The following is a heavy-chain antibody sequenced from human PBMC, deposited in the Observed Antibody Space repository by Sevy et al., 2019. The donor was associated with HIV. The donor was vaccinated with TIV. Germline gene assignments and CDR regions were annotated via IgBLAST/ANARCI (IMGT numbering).Heavy chain of an antibody. Sequence: SETLSLTCTVSGYSISSGYLWGWIRQPPGKGLEWIGSVDHTGNTYYNPSLKSRVTTAVDTSKNQFSLRLSSVTAADTAVYYCANFGRLLIINGDAFDVWGQGTMVTVSS. D-gene: IGHD3-9*01. CDR1: GYSISSGYL. CDR2: VDHTGNT. CDR3: ANFGRLLIINGDAFDV. V-gene: IGHV4-38-2*02. J-gene: IGHJ3*01.